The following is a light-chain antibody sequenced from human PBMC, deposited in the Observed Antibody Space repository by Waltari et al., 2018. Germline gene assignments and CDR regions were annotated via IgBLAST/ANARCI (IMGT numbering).Light chain of an antibody. CDR1: QSVSSY. J-gene: IGKJ2*01. CDR2: DAS. V-gene: IGKV3-11*01. Sequence: EIVLTQSPATLSLSPGERATLSCRASQSVSSYFAWYQQKPGQAPRLLLYDASNRAAGIPARFSGSVSGTDFTLTISSLEPEDFAVYYCQQRSNWPPMYTFGQGTKLDI. CDR3: QQRSNWPPMYT.